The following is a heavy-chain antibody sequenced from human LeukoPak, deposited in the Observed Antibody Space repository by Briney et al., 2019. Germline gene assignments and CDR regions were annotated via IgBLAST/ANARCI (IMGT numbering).Heavy chain of an antibody. CDR2: ISWRSDAL. CDR1: GFTFDDYA. Sequence: PGRSLRLSCAASGFTFDDYAMHWVRQRPGKGLEWVAGISWRSDALGYADSVKGRFNISRDDAKNTLYLQMNSLRAEDTAVYYCARAYNSHFDYWGQGALVTVSS. J-gene: IGHJ4*02. CDR3: ARAYNSHFDY. V-gene: IGHV3-9*01. D-gene: IGHD1-1*01.